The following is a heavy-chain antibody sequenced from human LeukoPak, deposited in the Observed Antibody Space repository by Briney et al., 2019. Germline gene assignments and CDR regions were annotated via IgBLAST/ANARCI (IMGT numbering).Heavy chain of an antibody. Sequence: PGGSLRLSCAASGFSFSSENMNLVRQAPGKGPEWISWITGSGSGIIYADSVKGRFTISRDNAKNSLFLQMNSLRVEDTAVCYCARDKDYGFTYWGQGTLVTVSS. CDR1: GFSFSSEN. V-gene: IGHV3-48*01. CDR2: ITGSGSGI. CDR3: ARDKDYGFTY. D-gene: IGHD4-17*01. J-gene: IGHJ4*02.